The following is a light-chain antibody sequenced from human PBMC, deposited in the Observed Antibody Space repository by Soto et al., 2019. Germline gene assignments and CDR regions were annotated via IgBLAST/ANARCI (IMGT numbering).Light chain of an antibody. V-gene: IGKV3-20*01. CDR2: GAS. CDR1: QSVSSSC. Sequence: EIVLTQSPGTLSLSPGERATLSCRASQSVSSSCLAWYQQKPGQAPRLLIYGASNRATGIPDRFSGSGSGTDFTLTISRLEPEDFAVYYCQQYGSSPDRDRWMFGQGTKVEIK. J-gene: IGKJ1*01. CDR3: QQYGSSPDRDRWM.